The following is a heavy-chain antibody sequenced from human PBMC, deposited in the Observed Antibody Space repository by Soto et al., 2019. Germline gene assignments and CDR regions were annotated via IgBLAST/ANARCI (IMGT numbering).Heavy chain of an antibody. CDR1: GFTFTSSA. V-gene: IGHV1-58*01. J-gene: IGHJ3*02. CDR2: IVVGSGNT. CDR3: AADGYYDSSGYYGAFDI. D-gene: IGHD3-22*01. Sequence: GASVKVSCKASGFTFTSSAVQWVRQARGQRLEWIGWIVVGSGNTNYAQKFQERVTITRDMSTSTAYMELSSLRSEDTAVYYCAADGYYDSSGYYGAFDIWGQGTMVTVSS.